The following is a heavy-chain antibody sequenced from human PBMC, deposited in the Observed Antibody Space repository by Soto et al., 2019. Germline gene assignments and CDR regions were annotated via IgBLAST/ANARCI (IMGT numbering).Heavy chain of an antibody. V-gene: IGHV1-69*06. CDR2: IIPIFGTA. Sequence: GASVKVSCKASGGTFSSYAISWVRQAPGQGLEWMGGIIPIFGTANYAQKFQGRVTITADKSTSTAYMELSSLRSEDTAVYYCARDPPPGGYYYGMDVWGQGTTVTVSS. D-gene: IGHD2-15*01. CDR3: ARDPPPGGYYYGMDV. J-gene: IGHJ6*02. CDR1: GGTFSSYA.